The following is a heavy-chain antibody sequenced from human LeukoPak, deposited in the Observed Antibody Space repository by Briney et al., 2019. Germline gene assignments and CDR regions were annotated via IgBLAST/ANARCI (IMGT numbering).Heavy chain of an antibody. CDR2: IYYSGST. CDR3: ARDSYDSSGYYEPLDY. V-gene: IGHV4-31*03. J-gene: IGHJ4*02. D-gene: IGHD3-22*01. CDR1: GGSISSGGYY. Sequence: SETLSLTCTVSGGSISSGGYYWSWIRQHPGKGLEWIGYIYYSGSTYYNPSLKSRVTISVDTSKNQFSLKLSSVTAADTAVYYCARDSYDSSGYYEPLDYWGQGALVTVSS.